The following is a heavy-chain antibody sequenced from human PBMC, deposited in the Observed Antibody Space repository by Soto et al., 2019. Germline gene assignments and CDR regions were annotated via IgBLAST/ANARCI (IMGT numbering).Heavy chain of an antibody. Sequence: GGSLRLSCAASGFTFSSYAMSWVRQAPGKGLEWVSAISGSGGSTYYADSVKGRFTISRDNSKNTLYLQMNSLRAEDTAVYYCAKKYYYDSSGYTDAFDIWGQGTMVTVS. CDR1: GFTFSSYA. J-gene: IGHJ3*02. V-gene: IGHV3-23*01. CDR2: ISGSGGST. D-gene: IGHD3-22*01. CDR3: AKKYYYDSSGYTDAFDI.